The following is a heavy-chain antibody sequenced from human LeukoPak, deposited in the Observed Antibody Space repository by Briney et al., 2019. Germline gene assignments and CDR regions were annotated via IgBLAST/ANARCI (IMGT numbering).Heavy chain of an antibody. CDR1: GFAFSSYW. CDR2: ICGSGGNT. Sequence: GGSLRLSCAASGFAFSSYWIHWVRQAPGKGLEWVSAICGSGGNTYYADSVKGRFTISRDNSKNTLYLQMNSLRAGDTAVYYCAKEHYYDSSGRGRAFDCWGQGTLVTVSS. V-gene: IGHV3-23*01. J-gene: IGHJ4*02. CDR3: AKEHYYDSSGRGRAFDC. D-gene: IGHD3-22*01.